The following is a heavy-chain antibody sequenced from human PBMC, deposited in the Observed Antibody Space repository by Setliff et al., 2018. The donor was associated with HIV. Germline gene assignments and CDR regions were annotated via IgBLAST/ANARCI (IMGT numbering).Heavy chain of an antibody. Sequence: SETLSLTCTVSGGTVASGGYYWSWIRQHPGKGLEWIGFIYHRGNTHYNPSLESRLTISVDTSKNQFSLKLSSVTAADTAVYYCASGGVWFGELYFDYWGQGTLVTVSS. D-gene: IGHD3-10*01. J-gene: IGHJ4*02. CDR1: GGTVASGGYY. CDR3: ASGGVWFGELYFDY. V-gene: IGHV4-31*03. CDR2: IYHRGNT.